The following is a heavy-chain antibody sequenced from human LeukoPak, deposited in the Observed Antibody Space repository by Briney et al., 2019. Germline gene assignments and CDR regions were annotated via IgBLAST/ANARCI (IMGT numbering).Heavy chain of an antibody. Sequence: GGSLRLSCAASGFTFRTSWMHWVRQAPGKGLVWVSFINRDGSSTYYADSVKGRFTISRDNSKNTLYLQMNSLRAEDTAVYYCAKAFGDGYNYDFDYWGQGTLVTVSS. D-gene: IGHD5-24*01. CDR1: GFTFRTSW. J-gene: IGHJ4*02. CDR2: INRDGSST. CDR3: AKAFGDGYNYDFDY. V-gene: IGHV3-74*01.